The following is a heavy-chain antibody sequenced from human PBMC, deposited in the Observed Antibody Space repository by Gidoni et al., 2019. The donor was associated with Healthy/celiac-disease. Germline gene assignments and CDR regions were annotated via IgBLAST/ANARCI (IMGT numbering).Heavy chain of an antibody. J-gene: IGHJ4*02. V-gene: IGHV4-61*01. CDR3: ASENIRTVTLYYFDY. D-gene: IGHD4-17*01. CDR2: IYYSGST. CDR1: GGPVSSGSYY. Sequence: QVQLQESGPGLVKPSETLSLTCTVSGGPVSSGSYYWSWIRQPPGKGLEWIGYIYYSGSTNYNPSLKSRVTISVDTSKNQFSLKLSSVTAADTAVYYCASENIRTVTLYYFDYWGQGTLVTVSS.